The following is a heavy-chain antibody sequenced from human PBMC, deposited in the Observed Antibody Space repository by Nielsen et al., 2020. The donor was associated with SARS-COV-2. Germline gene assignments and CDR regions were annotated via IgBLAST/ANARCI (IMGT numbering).Heavy chain of an antibody. J-gene: IGHJ3*02. D-gene: IGHD3-16*02. CDR3: ARATPRLGELSSGGAFDI. CDR2: INPNSGGT. V-gene: IGHV1-2*04. Sequence: SVNVSCKASGYTFTDYNMHWVRQAPQQRLEWMGWINPNSGGTNYAQKFQGWVTMTRDTSISTAYMELSRLRSDDTAVYYCARATPRLGELSSGGAFDIWGQGTMVTVSS. CDR1: GYTFTDYN.